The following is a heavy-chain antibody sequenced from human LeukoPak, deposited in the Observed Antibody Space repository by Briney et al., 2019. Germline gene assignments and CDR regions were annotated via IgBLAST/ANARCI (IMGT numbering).Heavy chain of an antibody. J-gene: IGHJ4*02. CDR1: GFTFSSYW. CDR3: ARAVTEGYCSGGSCYRY. Sequence: GGSLGLSCAASGFTFSSYWMSWVRQAPGKGLEWVANIKQDGSEKYYVDSVKGRFTISRDNAKNSLYLQMNSLRAEDTAVYYCARAVTEGYCSGGSCYRYWGQGTLVTVSS. V-gene: IGHV3-7*01. D-gene: IGHD2-15*01. CDR2: IKQDGSEK.